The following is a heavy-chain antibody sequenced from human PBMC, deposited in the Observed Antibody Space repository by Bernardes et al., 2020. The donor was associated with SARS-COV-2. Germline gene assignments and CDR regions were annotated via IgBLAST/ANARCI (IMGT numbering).Heavy chain of an antibody. D-gene: IGHD1-26*01. CDR3: ARRRASSGTFFFDH. Sequence: GGSLRLSCAVSGFEFSAYWMSWVRQPPGKGLEWVAHINKDESEEYYVDSVKGRFSISRDNGKTTLFLQMNSLRTEDTAVYYCARRRASSGTFFFDHWGQGSLVAVSS. CDR2: INKDESEE. J-gene: IGHJ4*02. V-gene: IGHV3-7*01. CDR1: GFEFSAYW.